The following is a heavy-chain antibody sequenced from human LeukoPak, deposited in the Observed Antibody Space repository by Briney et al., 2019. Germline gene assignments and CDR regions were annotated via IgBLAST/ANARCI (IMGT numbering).Heavy chain of an antibody. CDR3: TTDALGIVGATYYYGMDV. J-gene: IGHJ6*02. D-gene: IGHD1-26*01. CDR1: GFTFSNAW. CDR2: IKSKTDGGTT. V-gene: IGHV3-15*01. Sequence: PGGSLRLSCAASGFTFSNAWMSWVRQAPGKGLEWVGRIKSKTDGGTTDYAAPVKGRFTISRDDSKNTLYLQMNSLKTEDTAVYYCTTDALGIVGATYYYGMDVWGQGTTVTVSS.